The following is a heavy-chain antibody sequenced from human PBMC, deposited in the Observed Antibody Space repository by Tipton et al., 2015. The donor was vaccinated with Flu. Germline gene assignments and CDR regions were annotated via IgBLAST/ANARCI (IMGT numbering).Heavy chain of an antibody. CDR2: IHRYGTS. D-gene: IGHD4-11*01. V-gene: IGHV4-38-2*01. J-gene: IGHJ5*01. CDR1: GDSISSDYF. CDR3: ARRTFSNYVSEPKNWFDF. Sequence: TLSLTCAVSGDSISSDYFWGWIRQPPGKGLEWIATIHRYGTSYYNPSLRSRVTMSVARSNDQFSLRLTSVTAADTAVYFCARRTFSNYVSEPKNWFDFWGQGTLVTVSS.